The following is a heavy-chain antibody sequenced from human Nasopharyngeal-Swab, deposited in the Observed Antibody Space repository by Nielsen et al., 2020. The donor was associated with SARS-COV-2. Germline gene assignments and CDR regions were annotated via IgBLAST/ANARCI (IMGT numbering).Heavy chain of an antibody. J-gene: IGHJ4*02. D-gene: IGHD4-17*01. CDR2: INPSGGRT. V-gene: IGHV1-46*01. CDR3: ARDLGYGDYGGGFDY. Sequence: WVRQAPGQGPERMGIINPSGGRTSYAQKFQGRVTMTRDTSTSTVYMELSSLRSEDTAVYYCARDLGYGDYGGGFDYWGRGTLVTVSS.